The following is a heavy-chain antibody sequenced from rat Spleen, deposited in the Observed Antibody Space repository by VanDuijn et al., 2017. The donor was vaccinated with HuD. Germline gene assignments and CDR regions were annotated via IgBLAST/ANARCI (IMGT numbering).Heavy chain of an antibody. CDR3: TAHGNRISRFAY. CDR2: ITNTGGST. J-gene: IGHJ3*01. D-gene: IGHD2-7*01. Sequence: EVQLVESGGGLVQPGRSLKLSCVASGFTFNNYWMTWIRQAPGKGLEWVASITNTGGSTYYRDSVKGRFTFSRDNAKSTLYLQMDSLRSEDTATYYCTAHGNRISRFAYWGQGTLVTVSS. V-gene: IGHV5-31*01. CDR1: GFTFNNYW.